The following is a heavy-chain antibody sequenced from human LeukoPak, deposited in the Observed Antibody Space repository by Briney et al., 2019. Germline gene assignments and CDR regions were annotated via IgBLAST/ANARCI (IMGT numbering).Heavy chain of an antibody. CDR2: IYYSGST. CDR1: GGSISNYY. V-gene: IGHV4-59*08. D-gene: IGHD3-22*01. J-gene: IGHJ4*02. Sequence: PSETLSLTCTVSGGSISNYYWSWIRQPPGKGLEWIGYIYYSGSTNHNPSLKGRVTISVDTSKNHFSLKLSSVTAADTAVYYCARGGSYYDSSGYCVYWGQGTLVTVSS. CDR3: ARGGSYYDSSGYCVY.